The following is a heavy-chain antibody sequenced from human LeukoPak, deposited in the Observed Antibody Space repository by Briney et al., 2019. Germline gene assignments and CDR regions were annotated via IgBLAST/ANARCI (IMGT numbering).Heavy chain of an antibody. D-gene: IGHD3-3*01. CDR2: IYYSGVT. V-gene: IGHV4-39*07. CDR3: ARETVTYDFWSGPLTHDAFDI. Sequence: PSETLSLTCTVSGGSISSSSYYWGWIRQPPGKGLEWIGSIYYSGVTYYNPSLKSRVTISVDTSKNQFSLNLISVTAADTAVYYCARETVTYDFWSGPLTHDAFDIWGQGTMVTVSS. CDR1: GGSISSSSYY. J-gene: IGHJ3*02.